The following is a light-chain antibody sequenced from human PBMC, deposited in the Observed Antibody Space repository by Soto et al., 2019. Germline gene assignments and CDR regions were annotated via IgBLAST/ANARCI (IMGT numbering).Light chain of an antibody. CDR1: QGISSY. Sequence: AIRMTQSPSSLSASTGDRVTITCRASQGISSYLAWYQQKPGKAPKLLIYAASTLQSGVPSRFSGSGSGTDFTLTISCLKSEDLATYYGQQYYSYPLTFGPGTKVDIK. CDR3: QQYYSYPLT. V-gene: IGKV1-8*01. J-gene: IGKJ3*01. CDR2: AAS.